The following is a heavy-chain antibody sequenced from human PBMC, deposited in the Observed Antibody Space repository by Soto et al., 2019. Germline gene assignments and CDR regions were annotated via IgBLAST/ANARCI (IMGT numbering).Heavy chain of an antibody. J-gene: IGHJ3*01. V-gene: IGHV1-18*04. CDR1: GYRFTSDA. CDR2: VSPHNDNR. CDR3: ASEKYLDTRTAFDV. D-gene: IGHD5-18*01. Sequence: QVQLVQSGAALKRPGASVRLSCKASGYRFTSDAIVWVRQAPGQGLEWMGWVSPHNDNRNYAQKFRDRVTMTTDTPTSTAHMELRSLSSDDTAVYYCASEKYLDTRTAFDVWGQGTMVTVS.